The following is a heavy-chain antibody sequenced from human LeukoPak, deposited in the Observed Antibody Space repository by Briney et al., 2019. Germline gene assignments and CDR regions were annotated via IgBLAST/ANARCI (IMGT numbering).Heavy chain of an antibody. CDR3: ARDSHSYYYYYMDV. J-gene: IGHJ6*03. D-gene: IGHD4-11*01. CDR2: INSDGRIT. CDR1: GFTFSDYW. V-gene: IGHV3-74*01. Sequence: GGSLRLSCAASGFTFSDYWMHWVRQASGKGLVGVSRINSDGRITSYADSVKGRFTTSRDNAKNSLYLQMNSLRAEDTAVYYCARDSHSYYYYYMDVWGKGTTVTVSS.